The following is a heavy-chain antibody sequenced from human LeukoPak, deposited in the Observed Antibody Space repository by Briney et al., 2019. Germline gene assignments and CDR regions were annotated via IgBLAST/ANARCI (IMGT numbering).Heavy chain of an antibody. CDR2: FDPEDGET. D-gene: IGHD3-10*01. CDR3: ATWGYYGSGKHPKEYFQH. CDR1: GYTLTELS. Sequence: GASVKVSCKVSGYTLTELSMHWVRQAPGKGLEWMGGFDPEDGETIYAQKFQGRVTMTEDTSTDTAYMELSSLRFEDTAVYYCATWGYYGSGKHPKEYFQHWGQGTLVTVSS. J-gene: IGHJ1*01. V-gene: IGHV1-24*01.